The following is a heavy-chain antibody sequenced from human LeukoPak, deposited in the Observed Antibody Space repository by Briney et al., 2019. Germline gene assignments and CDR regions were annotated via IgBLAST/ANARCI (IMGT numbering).Heavy chain of an antibody. D-gene: IGHD4-23*01. V-gene: IGHV3-33*01. Sequence: GRSLRLSCAASGFTFSSYGMHWVRQAPGKGLEWVAVIWYDGSNKYYADSVKGRFTISRDNSKNTLYLQMNSLRAEDTAVYYCARGPTTVVTPERIPAEYFQHWGQGTLVTVSS. CDR1: GFTFSSYG. CDR2: IWYDGSNK. J-gene: IGHJ1*01. CDR3: ARGPTTVVTPERIPAEYFQH.